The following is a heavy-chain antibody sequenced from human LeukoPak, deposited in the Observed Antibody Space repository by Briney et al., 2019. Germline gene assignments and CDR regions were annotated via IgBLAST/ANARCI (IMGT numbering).Heavy chain of an antibody. CDR3: AKADSLVGLDTAVDY. J-gene: IGHJ4*02. D-gene: IGHD5-18*01. V-gene: IGHV3-43*01. Sequence: GGSLRLSCAASGFTFDDYTMHWVRQAPGKGLEWVSLISWDGGSTYYADSVKGRFTISRDNSKNSLYLQMNSLRTEDTALYYCAKADSLVGLDTAVDYWGQGTLVTVSS. CDR1: GFTFDDYT. CDR2: ISWDGGST.